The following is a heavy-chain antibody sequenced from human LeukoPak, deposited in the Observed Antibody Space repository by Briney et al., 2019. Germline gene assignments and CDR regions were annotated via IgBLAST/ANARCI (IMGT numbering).Heavy chain of an antibody. Sequence: SETLSLTCAVYGGSFSGYYWSWIRQPPGKGLEWIGEINHSGSTNYIPSLKSRVTISVDTSKNQFSLKLSSVTAADTAVYYCARGRGYEEAYGDFPPSFDYWGQGTLVTVSS. CDR2: INHSGST. CDR1: GGSFSGYY. V-gene: IGHV4-34*01. CDR3: ARGRGYEEAYGDFPPSFDY. D-gene: IGHD4-17*01. J-gene: IGHJ4*02.